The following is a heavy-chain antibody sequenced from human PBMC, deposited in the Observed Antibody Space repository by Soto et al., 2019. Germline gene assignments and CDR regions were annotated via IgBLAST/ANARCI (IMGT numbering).Heavy chain of an antibody. V-gene: IGHV1-24*01. CDR3: AAVHLPPYEFEFAGGYSYGNFDY. J-gene: IGHJ4*02. D-gene: IGHD5-18*01. CDR2: IDRQHGEL. Sequence: GASVKVSCKVSGNSLSKLSMYWVRQAPGKGLGCMGGIDRQHGELVYAKGLQGRLTMTEDTPTDTVYMELSSLRSEDTAVYFCAAVHLPPYEFEFAGGYSYGNFDYWGQGTLVTVSS. CDR1: GNSLSKLS.